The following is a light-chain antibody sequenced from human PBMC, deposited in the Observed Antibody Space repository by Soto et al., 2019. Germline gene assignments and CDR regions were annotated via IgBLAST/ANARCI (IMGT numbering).Light chain of an antibody. CDR2: VAS. CDR1: QGIRNY. Sequence: IQMTQSPSSLSASVGDTVTVTCRASQGIRNYLNWFQQKPGKAPKRMISVASTLQSGVPSRFSCSGSGTEFTLTISSLQPEDSATYYCLQHNTYPYTFGQGTKLEIK. CDR3: LQHNTYPYT. V-gene: IGKV1-17*01. J-gene: IGKJ2*01.